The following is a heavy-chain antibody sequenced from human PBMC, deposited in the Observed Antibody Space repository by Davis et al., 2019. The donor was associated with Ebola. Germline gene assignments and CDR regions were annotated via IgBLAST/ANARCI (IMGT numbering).Heavy chain of an antibody. J-gene: IGHJ5*02. V-gene: IGHV1-18*01. Sequence: ASVKVSCKPSGYTFSRYGISWVRQAPGQGLEYMGWISPYNGNTDYAQKFQGRVTMTTETSTSTAYMELRGLRSDDTAIYYCARDIGMVIGGWFDPWGQGTLVTVSP. CDR3: ARDIGMVIGGWFDP. CDR1: GYTFSRYG. D-gene: IGHD5-18*01. CDR2: ISPYNGNT.